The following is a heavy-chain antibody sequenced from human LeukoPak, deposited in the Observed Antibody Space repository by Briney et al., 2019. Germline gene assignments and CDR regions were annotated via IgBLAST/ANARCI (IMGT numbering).Heavy chain of an antibody. Sequence: PGGSLRLSCAASGFTSRNYWMSWVRQAPGTGLEWVANIKQDGSDRNYVTSVRGRFTISRDNAESSLFLQMNSLRAEDTAVYYCVRNLAVAGTCFDSWGQGTLVTVSS. CDR3: VRNLAVAGTCFDS. V-gene: IGHV3-7*03. D-gene: IGHD6-19*01. CDR1: GFTSRNYW. CDR2: IKQDGSDR. J-gene: IGHJ4*02.